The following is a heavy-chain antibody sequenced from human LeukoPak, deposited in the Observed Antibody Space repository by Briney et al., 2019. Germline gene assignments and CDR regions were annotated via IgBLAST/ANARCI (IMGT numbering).Heavy chain of an antibody. Sequence: GGSLRLSCAASGFTFSNYWMHWVRQAPGKGLVWVSRITSDGSSTNYADSVKGRFTVSRDNAKNTLYLQMSSLRAEDTAVYYCATSSVWGGAFNIWGQGTMVTVSS. J-gene: IGHJ3*02. CDR3: ATSSVWGGAFNI. D-gene: IGHD3-16*01. CDR2: ITSDGSST. V-gene: IGHV3-74*01. CDR1: GFTFSNYW.